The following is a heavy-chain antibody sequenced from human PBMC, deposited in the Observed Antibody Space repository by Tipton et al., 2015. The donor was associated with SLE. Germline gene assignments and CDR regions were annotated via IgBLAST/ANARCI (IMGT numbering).Heavy chain of an antibody. CDR1: GGSFSGYY. J-gene: IGHJ4*02. Sequence: LRLSCDVNGGSFSGYYWSWIRQSPGKGLEWIGEVNHLGTIYYNASLKSRVTISIDTSKSHFSLKLTSVTAADPAVYYCARMEGMITYGGIAGLWGQGTVVTVSS. D-gene: IGHD3-16*01. CDR2: VNHLGTI. CDR3: ARMEGMITYGGIAGL. V-gene: IGHV4-34*01.